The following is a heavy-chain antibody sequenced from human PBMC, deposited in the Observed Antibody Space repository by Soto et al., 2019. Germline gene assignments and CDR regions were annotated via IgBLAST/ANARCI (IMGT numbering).Heavy chain of an antibody. CDR1: GASLSSYC. CDR2: IYSGNT. D-gene: IGHD3-3*01. Sequence: QVQLQESGPGLVKASETLSLTCTVSGASLSSYCWSWVRQAPGKGLEWIGYIYSGNTSYIPSLKSRVTISVDTSKNQFSLKMNSVTAADTAVYFCASSKGGFWSGFGMDVWGQGTTVTVSS. J-gene: IGHJ6*02. V-gene: IGHV4-59*01. CDR3: ASSKGGFWSGFGMDV.